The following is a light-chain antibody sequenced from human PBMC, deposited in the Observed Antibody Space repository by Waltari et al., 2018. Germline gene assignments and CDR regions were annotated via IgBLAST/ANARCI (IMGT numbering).Light chain of an antibody. J-gene: IGLJ7*01. V-gene: IGLV1-51*02. CDR1: STNIGNTF. Sequence: QSVLTQPPSVSAAPGQRVTISCPGGSTNIGNTFVSWYRQFPGTAPKLLIYENSGRPSGIPGRFSGSKSGTSATLDITGLQAGDEADYYCGTWDSSLSGAVFGGGTHLTVL. CDR2: ENS. CDR3: GTWDSSLSGAV.